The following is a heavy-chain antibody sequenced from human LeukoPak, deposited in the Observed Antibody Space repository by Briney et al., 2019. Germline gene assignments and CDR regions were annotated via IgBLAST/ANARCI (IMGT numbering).Heavy chain of an antibody. V-gene: IGHV3-21*01. J-gene: IGHJ6*03. D-gene: IGHD3-10*01. CDR3: ARVRGMVYYMDV. Sequence: PGGSLRLSCAASGFTFSSYSMNWVRRAPGKGLEWVSSISSSSSYIYYADSVKGRFTISRDNAKNSLYLQMNSLRAEDTAVYYCARVRGMVYYMDVWGKGTTVTVSS. CDR1: GFTFSSYS. CDR2: ISSSSSYI.